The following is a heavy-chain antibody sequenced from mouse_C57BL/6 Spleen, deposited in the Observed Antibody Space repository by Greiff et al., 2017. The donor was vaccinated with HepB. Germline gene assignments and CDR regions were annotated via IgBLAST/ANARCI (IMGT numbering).Heavy chain of an antibody. Sequence: EVKLMESGGGLVKPGGSLKLSCAASGFTFSSYAMSWVRQTPEKRLEWVATISDGGSYTYYPDNVKGRFTISRDNAKNNLYLQMSHLKSEDTAMYYCARAITTVVATTSRYFDYWGQGTTLTVSS. CDR1: GFTFSSYA. J-gene: IGHJ2*01. D-gene: IGHD1-1*01. CDR2: ISDGGSYT. CDR3: ARAITTVVATTSRYFDY. V-gene: IGHV5-4*03.